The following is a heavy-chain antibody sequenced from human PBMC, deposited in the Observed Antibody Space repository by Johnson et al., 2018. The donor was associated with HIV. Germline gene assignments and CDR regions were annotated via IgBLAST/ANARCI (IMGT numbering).Heavy chain of an antibody. J-gene: IGHJ3*02. CDR2: IYSGGST. CDR1: GFTFSNAW. Sequence: VQLVESGGALVKPGGSLRLSCVASGFTFSNAWLSWVRQAAGEGLEWVSVIYSGGSTYYADSVKGRFTISRDNSKNTLYLQMNSLRAEDTALYYCAREFESPETDFWSGDDAFDIWGQGTMVTVSS. D-gene: IGHD3-3*01. CDR3: AREFESPETDFWSGDDAFDI. V-gene: IGHV3-66*01.